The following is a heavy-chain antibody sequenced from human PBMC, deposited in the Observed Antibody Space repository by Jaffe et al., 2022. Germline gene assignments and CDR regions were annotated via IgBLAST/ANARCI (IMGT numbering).Heavy chain of an antibody. CDR1: GFTFGDYA. Sequence: EVQLVESGGGLVQPGRSLRLSCTASGFTFGDYAMSWVRQAPGKGLEWVGFIRSKAYGGTTEYAASVKGRFTISRDDSKSIAYLQMNSLKTEDTAVYYCTRLLLWFGEFPGDAFDIWGQGTMVTVSS. CDR3: TRLLLWFGEFPGDAFDI. D-gene: IGHD3-10*01. V-gene: IGHV3-49*04. CDR2: IRSKAYGGTT. J-gene: IGHJ3*02.